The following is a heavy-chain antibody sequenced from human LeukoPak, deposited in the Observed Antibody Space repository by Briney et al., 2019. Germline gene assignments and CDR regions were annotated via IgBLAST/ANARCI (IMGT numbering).Heavy chain of an antibody. J-gene: IGHJ6*03. CDR1: GGSFSGYY. D-gene: IGHD3-10*01. V-gene: IGHV4-34*01. CDR3: AREGDYYGSGSYYNGVNNYYYYYMDV. CDR2: INHSGST. Sequence: SETLSLTCAVYGGSFSGYYWSWIRQPPGKGLEWIGEINHSGSTNYNPSLKSRVTMSVDTSKNQFSLKLSSVTAADTAVYYCAREGDYYGSGSYYNGVNNYYYYYMDVWGKGTTVTISS.